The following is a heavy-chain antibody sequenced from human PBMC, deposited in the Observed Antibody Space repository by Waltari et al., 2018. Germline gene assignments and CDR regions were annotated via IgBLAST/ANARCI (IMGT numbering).Heavy chain of an antibody. J-gene: IGHJ2*01. CDR3: ATVTRHSYSSGWYIYFDL. Sequence: QVQLVQSGAEVKKPGASVKVSCKVSGYTLTELSMHWVRQAPGKGLEWMGGFDPEDGETIYAQKFQGRVTMTEDTSTDTAYMELSSLRSEDTAVYYCATVTRHSYSSGWYIYFDLWGRGTLVIVSS. CDR1: GYTLTELS. CDR2: FDPEDGET. D-gene: IGHD6-19*01. V-gene: IGHV1-24*01.